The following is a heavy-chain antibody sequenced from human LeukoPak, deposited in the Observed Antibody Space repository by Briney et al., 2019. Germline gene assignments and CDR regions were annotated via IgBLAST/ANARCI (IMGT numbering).Heavy chain of an antibody. CDR2: INPNSGGT. V-gene: IGHV1-2*02. CDR3: ARAAPSLRFVEWLHYDY. CDR1: GYTFTGYY. D-gene: IGHD3-3*01. Sequence: GASVKVSCKASGYTFTGYYMHWVRHAPGQGLEWMGWINPNSGGTNYAQKVQGRVTMTRDTSISTAYMELSRLRSDDTAVYYCARAAPSLRFVEWLHYDYWGQGTLVTVSS. J-gene: IGHJ4*02.